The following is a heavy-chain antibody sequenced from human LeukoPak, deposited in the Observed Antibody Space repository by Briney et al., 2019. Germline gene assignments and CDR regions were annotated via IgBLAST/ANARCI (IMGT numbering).Heavy chain of an antibody. J-gene: IGHJ3*02. D-gene: IGHD1-26*01. CDR3: ATAEEGAGGPDAFDI. V-gene: IGHV4-34*01. Sequence: PSETLSLTCAVYGGSFSGYYWSWIRQPPGKGLEWIGEINHSGSTNYNPSLKSRVTISVDTSKNQFSLKLSSVTAADTAVYYCATAEEGAGGPDAFDIWGQGTMVTVSS. CDR1: GGSFSGYY. CDR2: INHSGST.